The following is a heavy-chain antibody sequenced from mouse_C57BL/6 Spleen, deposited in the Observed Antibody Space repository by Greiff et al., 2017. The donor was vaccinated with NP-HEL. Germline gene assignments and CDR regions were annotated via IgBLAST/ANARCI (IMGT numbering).Heavy chain of an antibody. CDR2: IDPETGGT. J-gene: IGHJ2*01. Sequence: QVQLKESGAELVRPGASVTLSCKASGYTFTDYEMHWVKQTPVHGLEWIGAIDPETGGTAYNQKFKGKAILTADKSSSTAYMELRSLTSEDSAVYYCTRFLVPYYFDYWGQGTTLTVSS. CDR1: GYTFTDYE. CDR3: TRFLVPYYFDY. V-gene: IGHV1-15*01.